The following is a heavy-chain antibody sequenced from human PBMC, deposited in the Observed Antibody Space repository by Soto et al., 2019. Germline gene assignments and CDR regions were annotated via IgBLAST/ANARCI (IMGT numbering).Heavy chain of an antibody. D-gene: IGHD2-15*01. CDR1: GFTFSSYA. Sequence: EVQLLESGGGLVQPGGSLRLACATSGFTFSSYAMTWVRQAPGKGLEWVSTFNGNGDLTYYADSVKGRFTISRDNSKNTLYLQMDSLRAEDTAIYYCAKDNSLHWFDPWGQGTLVTVSS. CDR3: AKDNSLHWFDP. V-gene: IGHV3-23*01. CDR2: FNGNGDLT. J-gene: IGHJ5*02.